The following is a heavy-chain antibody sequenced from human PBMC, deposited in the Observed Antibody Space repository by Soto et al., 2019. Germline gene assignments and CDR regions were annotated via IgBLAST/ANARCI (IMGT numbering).Heavy chain of an antibody. J-gene: IGHJ4*02. D-gene: IGHD5-12*01. Sequence: GGSLRLSCAASGFTFSSYSMNWVRQAPGKGLEWVSSISSSSSYIYYADSVKGRFTISRDNAKNSLYLQMNSLRAEDTAVYYCARDGLRFRAFDYWGQGTLVTVSS. CDR3: ARDGLRFRAFDY. CDR1: GFTFSSYS. CDR2: ISSSSSYI. V-gene: IGHV3-21*01.